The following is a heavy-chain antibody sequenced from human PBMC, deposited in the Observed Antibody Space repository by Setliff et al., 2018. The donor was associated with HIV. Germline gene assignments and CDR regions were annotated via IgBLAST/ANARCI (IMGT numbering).Heavy chain of an antibody. CDR1: GYTFTGYY. D-gene: IGHD1-26*01. Sequence: WASVKVSCKASGYTFTGYYMHWVRQAPGQGLEWMGWINPNSGGTNYAQKFQGRVTMTRDTSISTAYMELSRLRSEDTAVYYCATEGAGGSYQRASALDVWGQGTMVTVSS. CDR3: ATEGAGGSYQRASALDV. CDR2: INPNSGGT. V-gene: IGHV1-2*02. J-gene: IGHJ3*01.